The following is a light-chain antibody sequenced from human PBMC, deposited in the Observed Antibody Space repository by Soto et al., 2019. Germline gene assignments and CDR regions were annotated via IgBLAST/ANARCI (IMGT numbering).Light chain of an antibody. CDR1: SSDVGGYNY. CDR2: EVS. V-gene: IGLV2-14*01. Sequence: QSALTQPASVSGSPGQSITISCTGTSSDVGGYNYVSWYQQHPGKAPKLMIYEVSNRPSGVSNRFSGSKSGTSASLDISGLQSEDEADYYCTAWDGSQNVRVFGGGTKLTVL. CDR3: TAWDGSQNVRV. J-gene: IGLJ3*02.